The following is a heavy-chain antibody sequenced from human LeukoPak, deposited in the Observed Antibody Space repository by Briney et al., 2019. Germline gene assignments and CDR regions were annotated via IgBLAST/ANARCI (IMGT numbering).Heavy chain of an antibody. J-gene: IGHJ3*02. V-gene: IGHV4-59*12. Sequence: SETLSLTCTVSGGSISSYYWSWIRQPPGKGLEWIGYIYYSGSTNYNPSLKSRVTISVDTSKNQFSLKLSSVTAADTAVYYCAREGGSSWFDAFDIWGQGTMVTVSS. CDR3: AREGGSSWFDAFDI. D-gene: IGHD6-13*01. CDR2: IYYSGST. CDR1: GGSISSYY.